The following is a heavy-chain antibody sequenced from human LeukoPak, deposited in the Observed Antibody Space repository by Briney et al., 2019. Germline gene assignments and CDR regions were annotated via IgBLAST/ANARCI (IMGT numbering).Heavy chain of an antibody. Sequence: PSETLSLTCTVSGGSISSGGYYWSWIRQHPGKGLEWIGYIYYSGSTYYNPSLKSRVTISVDTSKNQFSLKLSSVTAADTAVYYCAREDSSGYYGMDVWGQGTTVTVSS. J-gene: IGHJ6*02. CDR1: GGSISSGGYY. CDR2: IYYSGST. V-gene: IGHV4-31*03. D-gene: IGHD6-19*01. CDR3: AREDSSGYYGMDV.